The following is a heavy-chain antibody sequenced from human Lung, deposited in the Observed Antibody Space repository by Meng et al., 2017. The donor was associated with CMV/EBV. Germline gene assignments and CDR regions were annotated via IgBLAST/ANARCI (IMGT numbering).Heavy chain of an antibody. J-gene: IGHJ4*02. V-gene: IGHV3-21*01. CDR1: GFTFSTYS. Sequence: GESXKISCAASGFTFSTYSMNWVRQAPGKGLEWVSSISSSSSYIYYADSVKGRFTISRDNAKNTMYLQMNSLKVEDTAIYYCTRDIGGVVAYWGQGTLVTVSS. CDR3: TRDIGGVVAY. D-gene: IGHD3-3*01. CDR2: ISSSSSYI.